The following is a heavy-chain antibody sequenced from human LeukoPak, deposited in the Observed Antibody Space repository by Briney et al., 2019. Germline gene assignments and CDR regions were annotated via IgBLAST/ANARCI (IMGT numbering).Heavy chain of an antibody. J-gene: IGHJ4*02. CDR2: INPNSGGT. D-gene: IGHD3-22*01. CDR3: ARDRKSYYDSSGYSDYFDY. CDR1: GYTFTGYY. V-gene: IGHV1-2*02. Sequence: GASVKVSCKASGYTFTGYYMHWVRQAPGQGLEWMGWINPNSGGTNYAQKFQGRVTMTRDTSISTAYMELSSLRSEDTAVYYCARDRKSYYDSSGYSDYFDYWGQGTLVTVSS.